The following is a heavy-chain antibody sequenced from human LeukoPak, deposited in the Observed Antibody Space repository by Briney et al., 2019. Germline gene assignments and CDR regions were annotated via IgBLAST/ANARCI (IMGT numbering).Heavy chain of an antibody. CDR2: IKQDASEK. J-gene: IGHJ6*02. CDR3: ARESGLDV. CDR1: GFTFSYSW. D-gene: IGHD7-27*01. V-gene: IGHV3-7*03. Sequence: GGSLRLSCAASGFTFSYSWMSWVRQAPGKGLEWAANIKQDASEKYYADSVKGRFTISRDNAKNSLYLEMTSLRDEDTAVYYCARESGLDVWGQGTTVTVSS.